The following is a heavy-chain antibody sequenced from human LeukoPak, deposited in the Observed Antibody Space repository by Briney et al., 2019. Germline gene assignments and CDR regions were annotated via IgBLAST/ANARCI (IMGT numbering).Heavy chain of an antibody. D-gene: IGHD2-15*01. CDR2: IYSSGST. CDR3: AREDIAPLSARGGFDY. CDR1: GGSISSYY. Sequence: PSETLSLTCTVSGGSISSYYWSWIRQPAGKGLEWIGRIYSSGSTNYNPSLKSRVTMSVDTSKNQFSLKLSSVTAADAAVYYCAREDIAPLSARGGFDYWGQGTLVTVSS. V-gene: IGHV4-4*07. J-gene: IGHJ4*02.